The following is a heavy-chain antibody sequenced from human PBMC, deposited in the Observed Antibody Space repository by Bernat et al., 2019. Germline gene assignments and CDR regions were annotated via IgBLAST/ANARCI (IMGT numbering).Heavy chain of an antibody. CDR1: GFTFSSYG. CDR2: ISYDGSNK. J-gene: IGHJ4*02. V-gene: IGHV3-30*18. CDR3: AKDWMERLPYDY. D-gene: IGHD1-1*01. Sequence: QVQLVESGGGVVQPGRSLRLSCAASGFTFSSYGMRWVRQAPGKGLEWVAVISYDGSNKYYADSVKGRFTISRDNSKNTLYLQMNSLRAEDTAVYYCAKDWMERLPYDYWGQGTLVTVSS.